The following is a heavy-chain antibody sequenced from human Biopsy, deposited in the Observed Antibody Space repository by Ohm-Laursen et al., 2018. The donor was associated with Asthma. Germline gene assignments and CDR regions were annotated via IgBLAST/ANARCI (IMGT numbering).Heavy chain of an antibody. CDR1: GYTFNSAG. Sequence: GASVKVSCKTSGYTFNSAGITWVRQAPGQGLEWMGWISVYNGNTKVAQKLQDRVTVITDTSTSTAYMEMSSLRSDDTALYFCAATGYSGYYYRTWGQGTLVTVSP. CDR3: AATGYSGYYYRT. D-gene: IGHD5-12*01. V-gene: IGHV1-18*01. J-gene: IGHJ5*02. CDR2: ISVYNGNT.